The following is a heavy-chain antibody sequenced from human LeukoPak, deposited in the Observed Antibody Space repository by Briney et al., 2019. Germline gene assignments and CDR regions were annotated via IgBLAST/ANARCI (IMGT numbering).Heavy chain of an antibody. CDR1: GYTFTSYG. D-gene: IGHD6-13*01. J-gene: IGHJ5*02. CDR3: ARVPFGGSSSWYDGWFDP. CDR2: ISAYNGNT. Sequence: ASVKVSCKASGYTFTSYGISWVRQAPGQGLEWMGWISAYNGNTNYAQKLQGRVTMTTDTSTSTAYMELRSLRSDDTAVYCCARVPFGGSSSWYDGWFDPWGQGTLVTVSS. V-gene: IGHV1-18*04.